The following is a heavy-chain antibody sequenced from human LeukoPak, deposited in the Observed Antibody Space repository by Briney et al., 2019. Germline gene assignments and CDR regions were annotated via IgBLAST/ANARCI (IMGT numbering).Heavy chain of an antibody. Sequence: GGSLRLSCAASGFTFSDHYMSWIRQAPGKGLEWVSYISSSSSYTNYADSVKGRFTISRDNAKNSLYLQMNSLRAEDTAVYYCASFPYCSSTSCSSPWGQGTLVTVSS. CDR1: GFTFSDHY. CDR2: ISSSSSYT. D-gene: IGHD2-2*01. V-gene: IGHV3-11*03. CDR3: ASFPYCSSTSCSSP. J-gene: IGHJ5*02.